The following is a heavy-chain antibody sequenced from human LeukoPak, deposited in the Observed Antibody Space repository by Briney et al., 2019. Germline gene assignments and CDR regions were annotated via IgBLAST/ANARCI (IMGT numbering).Heavy chain of an antibody. Sequence: SETLSLTCTVSGVSINTYYASWIRQAPGKGLEFIGFINNGGNTNYNPSLKSRATISVDTSNNQFSLRLTSVTAADTAMYYCAAGPWELDFWGQGTLVTVSS. D-gene: IGHD1-26*01. J-gene: IGHJ4*02. V-gene: IGHV4-4*09. CDR1: GVSINTYY. CDR3: AAGPWELDF. CDR2: INNGGNT.